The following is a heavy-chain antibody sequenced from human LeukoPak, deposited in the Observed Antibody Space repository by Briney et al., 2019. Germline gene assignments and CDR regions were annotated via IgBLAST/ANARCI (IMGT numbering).Heavy chain of an antibody. CDR2: IWYDGSNK. J-gene: IGHJ4*02. CDR3: VRALYSGYDGFDY. Sequence: GGSLRLSCAASGFTFSSYGMHWVRQAPGKGLEWVAVIWYDGSNKYYADSVKGRFTISRDNSKNTLYLQMNSLRAEDTAVYYCVRALYSGYDGFDYWGQGTLVTVS. V-gene: IGHV3-33*01. CDR1: GFTFSSYG. D-gene: IGHD5-12*01.